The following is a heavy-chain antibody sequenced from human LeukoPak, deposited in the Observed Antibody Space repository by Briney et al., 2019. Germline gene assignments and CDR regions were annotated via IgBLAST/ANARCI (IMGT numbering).Heavy chain of an antibody. Sequence: ASVKVSCKASGYTFTGYYMHWVRQAPGQGLEWMGWINPNRGGTNYAQKFQGRVTMTRDTSISTAYMALSRLTSDDRAVYYCARVRYYDILTGSYYFDYWGQGALVTVSS. D-gene: IGHD3-9*01. CDR2: INPNRGGT. V-gene: IGHV1-2*02. CDR3: ARVRYYDILTGSYYFDY. J-gene: IGHJ4*02. CDR1: GYTFTGYY.